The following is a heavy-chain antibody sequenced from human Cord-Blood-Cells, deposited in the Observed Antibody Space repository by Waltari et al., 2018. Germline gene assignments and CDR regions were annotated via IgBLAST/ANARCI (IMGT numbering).Heavy chain of an antibody. J-gene: IGHJ3*02. CDR3: ARVVAAAGDAFDI. D-gene: IGHD6-13*01. CDR2: KYYRSKWYN. V-gene: IGHV6-1*01. CDR1: GDSVSSNSAA. Sequence: QVQLQQSGPGLVKPSQTLSLTCAISGDSVSSNSAAWNWTRQSPSRGLEWLGRKYYRSKWYNEYAVSVKSQITINPDTSKNQFSLQLNSVNPEGRAVYYCARVVAAAGDAFDIWGQGTMVTVSS.